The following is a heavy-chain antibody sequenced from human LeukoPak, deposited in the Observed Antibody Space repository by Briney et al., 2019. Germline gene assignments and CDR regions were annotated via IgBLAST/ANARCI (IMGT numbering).Heavy chain of an antibody. CDR3: ARTLDRRGYFDY. V-gene: IGHV1-46*01. Sequence: ASVKVSCKASGYTFTSYYMHWVRQAPGQGLEWMGIINPSGGSTSYAQKFQGRVTMTRGTSTSTVYMELSSLRSEDTTVYYCARTLDRRGYFDYWGQGTLVTVSS. CDR2: INPSGGST. J-gene: IGHJ4*02. CDR1: GYTFTSYY. D-gene: IGHD3-10*01.